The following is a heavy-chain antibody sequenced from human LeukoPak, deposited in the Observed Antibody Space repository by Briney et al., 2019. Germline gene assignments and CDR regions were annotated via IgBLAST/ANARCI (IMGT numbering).Heavy chain of an antibody. CDR2: INPNRGGT. CDR1: GYTFIDYY. Sequence: ASVKVSCKSSGYTFIDYYIHWVRQAPGQELDWMGWINPNRGGTKYAQKFQGRVSITRDTSINTAYMDLTNLRSDDTAIFYCARVKKLMPEFEFWGQGTLVTVSS. D-gene: IGHD2-2*01. V-gene: IGHV1-2*02. J-gene: IGHJ4*02. CDR3: ARVKKLMPEFEF.